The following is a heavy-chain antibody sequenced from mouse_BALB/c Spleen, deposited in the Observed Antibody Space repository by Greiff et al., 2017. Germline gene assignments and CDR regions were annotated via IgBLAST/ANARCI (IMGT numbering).Heavy chain of an antibody. CDR2: ISYDGSN. V-gene: IGHV3-6*02. CDR3: ARRGNYFDY. Sequence: EVKLMESGPGLVKPSQSLSLTCSVTGYSITSGYYWNWIRQFPGNKLEWMGYISYDGSNNYNPSLKNRISITRDTSKYQFFLKLNSVTTEDTATYYCARRGNYFDYWGQGTTLTVSS. CDR1: GYSITSGYY. J-gene: IGHJ2*01.